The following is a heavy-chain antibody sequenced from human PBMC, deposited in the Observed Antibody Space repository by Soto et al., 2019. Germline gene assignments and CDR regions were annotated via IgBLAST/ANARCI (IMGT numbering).Heavy chain of an antibody. CDR1: GFTIGSYD. V-gene: IGHV3-23*01. CDR2: LRGLGDST. CDR3: AREAPTGAARAFDN. J-gene: IGHJ4*02. D-gene: IGHD6-6*01. Sequence: EGQLLESGGGLVQPGGSLRLSCAASGFTIGSYDMNWVRQAPGKGLEWVSGLRGLGDSTFYTDFVKGRFTISRDISKNTIYLQMNSLRAEDTAVYYCAREAPTGAARAFDNWGQGILVTVSS.